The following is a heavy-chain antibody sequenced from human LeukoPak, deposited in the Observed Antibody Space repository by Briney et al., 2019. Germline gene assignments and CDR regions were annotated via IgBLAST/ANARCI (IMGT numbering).Heavy chain of an antibody. V-gene: IGHV4-34*01. Sequence: PSETLSLTCAVYGGSFIGYYWTWIPHPPGKGLEWIGEINHSGSTNYNPSLKSRVTISVDTSKNQFSLKLSSVTAADTAVYYCASVALDVWGKGTTVTVSS. CDR2: INHSGST. CDR1: GGSFIGYY. J-gene: IGHJ6*04. CDR3: ASVALDV.